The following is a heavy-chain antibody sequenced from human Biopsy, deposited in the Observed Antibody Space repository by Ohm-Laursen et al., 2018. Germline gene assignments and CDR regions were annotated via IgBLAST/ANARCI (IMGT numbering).Heavy chain of an antibody. D-gene: IGHD3-22*01. CDR3: AREWIDDSSDYYSYYFDY. V-gene: IGHV3-33*01. Sequence: SLRLSCTASGFTFSNYGVDWVRQAPGKGLEWVAGISYDGSNEYYGDSVKGRFSISRDNSKNTLLLQMNSLRAEDTAVYYCAREWIDDSSDYYSYYFDYWGQGTLVTVSS. CDR1: GFTFSNYG. CDR2: ISYDGSNE. J-gene: IGHJ4*02.